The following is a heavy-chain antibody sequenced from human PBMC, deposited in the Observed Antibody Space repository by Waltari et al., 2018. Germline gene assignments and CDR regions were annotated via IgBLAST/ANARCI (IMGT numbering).Heavy chain of an antibody. V-gene: IGHV3-23*01. CDR1: GFNLSNFG. CDR3: AKGPYYGSAIGMDV. J-gene: IGHJ6*02. D-gene: IGHD3-10*01. CDR2: FWVLGGRP. Sequence: EAQLLESGGGLVQPGGSLRLSCAASGFNLSNFGMSWVRQAPGKGLGWLSGFWVLGGRPSYAYSVKGRFTISIDNSKNTLYLQMNSLRAEDAAVYYYAKGPYYGSAIGMDVWGQGTTVAVSS.